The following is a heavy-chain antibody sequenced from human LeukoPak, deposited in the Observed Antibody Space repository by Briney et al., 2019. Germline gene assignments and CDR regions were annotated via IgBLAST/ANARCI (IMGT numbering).Heavy chain of an antibody. Sequence: GGSLRLSCAASGFTFSSYEMNWVRQAPGKGLEWVSYISSSGSTIYYADSVKGRFTISRDNAKNSLYLQMNSQRAEDTAVYYCARDARGYSYGPVDYWGQGTLVTVSS. CDR2: ISSSGSTI. CDR3: ARDARGYSYGPVDY. CDR1: GFTFSSYE. D-gene: IGHD5-18*01. J-gene: IGHJ4*02. V-gene: IGHV3-48*03.